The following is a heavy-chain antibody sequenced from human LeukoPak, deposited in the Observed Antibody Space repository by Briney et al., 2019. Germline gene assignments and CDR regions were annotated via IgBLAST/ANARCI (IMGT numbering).Heavy chain of an antibody. CDR2: IYYSGST. D-gene: IGHD2-15*01. Sequence: SETLSLTCTVSGGSISSYYWSWIRQPPGKGLEWIGYIYYSGSTNYNPSLKSRVTISVDTSKNQFSLKLSSVTAADTAVYYCARGQGYCSGGSCYRSGRIDYWGQGTLVTVSS. V-gene: IGHV4-59*01. CDR1: GGSISSYY. CDR3: ARGQGYCSGGSCYRSGRIDY. J-gene: IGHJ4*02.